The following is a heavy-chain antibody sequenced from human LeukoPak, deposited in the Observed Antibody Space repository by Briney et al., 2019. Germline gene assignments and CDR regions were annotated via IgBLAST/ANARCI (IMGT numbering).Heavy chain of an antibody. CDR2: ISWNSGSI. CDR3: AKDIGGGGQQLADY. Sequence: GGSLRLSCAASGFTFDDYAMHWVRQAPGKGLERVSGISWNSGSIGYADSVKGRFTISRDNAKNSLYLQMNSLRAEDTALYYCAKDIGGGGQQLADYWGQGTLVTVSS. V-gene: IGHV3-9*01. CDR1: GFTFDDYA. J-gene: IGHJ4*02. D-gene: IGHD6-13*01.